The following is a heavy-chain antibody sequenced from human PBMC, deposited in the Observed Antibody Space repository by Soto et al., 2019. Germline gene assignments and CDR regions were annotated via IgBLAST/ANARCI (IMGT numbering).Heavy chain of an antibody. J-gene: IGHJ4*02. CDR3: ARDIDMDIVVEVAATAPGY. V-gene: IGHV1-2*02. Sequence: ASVKVSCKASGYTFTGYYMHWVRQAPGQGLEWMGWINPNSGGTNYAQKLQGRVTMTRDPSISTAYMELSRLRSDDTAVYYCARDIDMDIVVEVAATAPGYWGQGT. CDR1: GYTFTGYY. D-gene: IGHD2-15*01. CDR2: INPNSGGT.